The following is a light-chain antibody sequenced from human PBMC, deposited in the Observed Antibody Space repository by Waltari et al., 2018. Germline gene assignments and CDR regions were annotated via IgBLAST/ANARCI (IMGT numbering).Light chain of an antibody. CDR3: AAWDDSLRGFIM. CDR1: TTNIGSNS. J-gene: IGLJ3*02. Sequence: QSVLTQPPSASGTPGQRVTISCSGSTTNIGSNSVHWYQQLPGAAPKLPIYRNDQRPSGCPDRFSGSKTGTSASLAISGLRSEDEAEYYCAAWDDSLRGFIMFGGGTKLTVL. CDR2: RND. V-gene: IGLV1-47*01.